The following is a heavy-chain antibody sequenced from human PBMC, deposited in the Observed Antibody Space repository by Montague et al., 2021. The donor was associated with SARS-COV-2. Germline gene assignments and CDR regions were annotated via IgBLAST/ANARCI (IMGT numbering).Heavy chain of an antibody. J-gene: IGHJ5*02. Sequence: PALVKPTQTLTLTCTFSGFSLSTPNVGVGWIRQPPGKALEWVAVIYWDDAKHYSPSLKSRLTITKDTSKNQVVLTMTNMDPVDTATYYCAHKLYGINRRWFDPWGQGTLVTVSS. CDR3: AHKLYGINRRWFDP. CDR1: GFSLSTPNVG. CDR2: IYWDDAK. D-gene: IGHD1-14*01. V-gene: IGHV2-5*02.